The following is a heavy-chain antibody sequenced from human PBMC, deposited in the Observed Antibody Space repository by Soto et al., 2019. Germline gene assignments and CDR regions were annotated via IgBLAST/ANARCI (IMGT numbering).Heavy chain of an antibody. Sequence: GSLRLSCAASGFTFSRYVMSWVRQVPGKGLEWVSAIGGGGSSTYYADSVKGRFTISRDTSRNSLYLQMNSLRAEDTAIYYCAKASGAARPYYFDYWGQGTLVTVSS. CDR2: IGGGGSST. CDR3: AKASGAARPYYFDY. V-gene: IGHV3-23*01. J-gene: IGHJ4*02. D-gene: IGHD6-6*01. CDR1: GFTFSRYV.